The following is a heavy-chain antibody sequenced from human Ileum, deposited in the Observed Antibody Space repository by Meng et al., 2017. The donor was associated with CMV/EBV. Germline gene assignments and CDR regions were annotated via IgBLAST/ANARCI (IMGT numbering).Heavy chain of an antibody. CDR3: ARSLPPDNCHDRVCNFRVFDY. V-gene: IGHV1-18*01. D-gene: IGHD2-8*01. CDR2: ITGDSHSS. CDR1: CFTFRSNP. Sequence: QIHLVQYGGDVKKPXXXXKXSXTNXCFTFRSNPIIWMRQAPGQGLEWMGWITGDSHSSDFAQNFRDRITMTTDTSTATVYLELKSLRSDDTAMYYCARSLPPDNCHDRVCNFRVFDYWGQGSLGTVSS. J-gene: IGHJ4*02.